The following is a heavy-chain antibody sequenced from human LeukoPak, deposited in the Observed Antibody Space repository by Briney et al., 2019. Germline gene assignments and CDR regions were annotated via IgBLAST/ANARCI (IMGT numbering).Heavy chain of an antibody. CDR1: GFTVSSNY. CDR3: ARVEIAVAGTDDPFDI. J-gene: IGHJ3*02. D-gene: IGHD6-19*01. CDR2: IYSGGST. V-gene: IGHV3-53*05. Sequence: SGGSLRLSCAASGFTVSSNYMSWVRQAPEKGLECVSVIYSGGSTYYADSVKGRFTISRDNSKNTLYLQMNSLRVEDTAVYYCARVEIAVAGTDDPFDIWGQGTMVTVSS.